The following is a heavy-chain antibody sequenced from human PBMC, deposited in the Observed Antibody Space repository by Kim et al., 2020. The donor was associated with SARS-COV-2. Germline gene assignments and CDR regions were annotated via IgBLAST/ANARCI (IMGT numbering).Heavy chain of an antibody. CDR3: AREGYCSSTSCYGGYYYYYYMDV. CDR2: MNPNSGNT. V-gene: IGHV1-8*01. Sequence: ASVKVSCKASGYTFTSYDINWVRQATGQGLEWMGWMNPNSGNTGYAQKFQGRVTMTRNTSISTAYMELSSLRSEDTAVYYCAREGYCSSTSCYGGYYYYYYMDVWGKGTTVTVSS. CDR1: GYTFTSYD. D-gene: IGHD2-2*01. J-gene: IGHJ6*03.